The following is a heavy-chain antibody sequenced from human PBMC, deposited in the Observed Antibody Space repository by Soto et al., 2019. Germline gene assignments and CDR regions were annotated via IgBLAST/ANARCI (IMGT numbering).Heavy chain of an antibody. CDR3: AKDRIAGTIFGVVTLDY. CDR1: GFTFSSYA. V-gene: IGHV3-23*01. Sequence: GGSLRLSCAASGFTFSSYAMSWVRQAPGKGLEWVSAISGSGGSTYYADSGKGRFTISRDNSKNTLYLQMNSLRAEDTAVYYCAKDRIAGTIFGVVTLDYWGQGTLVTVSS. D-gene: IGHD3-3*01. J-gene: IGHJ4*02. CDR2: ISGSGGST.